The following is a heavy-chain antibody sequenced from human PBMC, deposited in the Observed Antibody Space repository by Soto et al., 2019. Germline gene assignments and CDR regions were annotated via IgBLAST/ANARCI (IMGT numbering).Heavy chain of an antibody. V-gene: IGHV3-33*03. CDR1: GFTFSNYG. Sequence: QVQLVESGGGLVQPGRSLRLSCVVSGFTFSNYGMHWVRQAPGKGLEWVADIWYDGSGQRYAGSVQGRFTISRDNSKNTLYLQIDSLRVEDTAVYYCAEDEVSRKYYGHSLDLGGQGTTVTVSS. CDR2: IWYDGSGQ. J-gene: IGHJ6*02. D-gene: IGHD4-17*01. CDR3: AEDEVSRKYYGHSLDL.